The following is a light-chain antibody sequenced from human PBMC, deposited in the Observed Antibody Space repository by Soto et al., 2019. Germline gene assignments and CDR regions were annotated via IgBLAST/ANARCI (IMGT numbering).Light chain of an antibody. J-gene: IGKJ4*01. CDR3: QQYGSSVT. CDR1: QSVRSRY. Sequence: DIVLTQSPGTLSLSPGERATLSCRASQSVRSRYLAWYQQKAGQAPRLLIYDASRRATGIPDRFSGSGSGTHFTLTISRLEPDDFAVYYCQQYGSSVTFGGGTKVEIK. CDR2: DAS. V-gene: IGKV3-20*01.